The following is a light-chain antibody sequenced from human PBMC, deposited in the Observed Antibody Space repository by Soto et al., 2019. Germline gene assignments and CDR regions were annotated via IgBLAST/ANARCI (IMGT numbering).Light chain of an antibody. CDR2: DAY. CDR1: QNVDYY. Sequence: EIVLTQSPATLSLSPGERATLSCRASQNVDYYLAWYQQKPGQAPRLLIYDAYYRATGIPARFTGSGSGTDFTLTITSLEPEDFAVYYCQQRSSWPLTFGGGTTVDMK. V-gene: IGKV3-11*01. J-gene: IGKJ4*01. CDR3: QQRSSWPLT.